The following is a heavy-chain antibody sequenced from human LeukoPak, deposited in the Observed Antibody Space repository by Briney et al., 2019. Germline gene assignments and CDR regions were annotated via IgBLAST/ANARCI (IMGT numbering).Heavy chain of an antibody. CDR3: ARIRSGSYSMDY. Sequence: QTLTLTCTFSGFSLSTSGMCVSWIRQPPGKPLEWLARIDWDDDKYYSSSLKTRLTISKDTSKNQVVLTMTNMDPVDTATYYCARIRSGSYSMDYWGQGTLVIVSS. J-gene: IGHJ4*02. V-gene: IGHV2-70*11. CDR2: IDWDDDK. CDR1: GFSLSTSGMC. D-gene: IGHD1-26*01.